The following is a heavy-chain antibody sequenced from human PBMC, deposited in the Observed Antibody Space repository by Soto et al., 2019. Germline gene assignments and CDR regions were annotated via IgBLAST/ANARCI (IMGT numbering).Heavy chain of an antibody. V-gene: IGHV1-8*02. J-gene: IGHJ6*02. CDR1: GYDFTAYD. D-gene: IGHD6-19*01. Sequence: QVQLVQSGAEVKQSGASVKVSCKASGYDFTAYDINWVRQAAGQGLEWMGWMNPINGAAGSARRFKRRVSMTRNTATGTAYFELTNLRSYDTAVYFCGRGPSPLAPAVGTPYYYAIDVWGQGTTVTV. CDR3: GRGPSPLAPAVGTPYYYAIDV. CDR2: MNPINGAA.